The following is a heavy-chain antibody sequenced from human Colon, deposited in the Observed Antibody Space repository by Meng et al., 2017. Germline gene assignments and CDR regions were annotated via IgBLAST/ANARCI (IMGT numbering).Heavy chain of an antibody. CDR3: ARNPVIPDARTFDF. V-gene: IGHV4-30-4*01. Sequence: QVQLQESGPGVVKRSQTLALTCTISGGSINSADYYWNGIRQSPGKGLEWLGYIHSSGNTYYTPSLKSRLTMSLDTSKNQFSLRLTSVTAADTAVYYCARNPVIPDARTFDFWGQGALVTVSS. J-gene: IGHJ4*02. D-gene: IGHD2-2*01. CDR2: IHSSGNT. CDR1: GGSINSADYY.